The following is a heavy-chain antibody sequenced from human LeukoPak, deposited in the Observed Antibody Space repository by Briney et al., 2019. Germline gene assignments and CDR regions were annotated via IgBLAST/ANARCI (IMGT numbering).Heavy chain of an antibody. CDR1: GFIFRNYA. Sequence: GGSLRLSCAASGFIFRNYAMSWVRQAPGKGLEWVSAITGSGDTTYYADSVKGRFTISRDNTKNTLYVEMNTLRAEDTAVYYCAKWGDYDILTGYYVSDFWGQGTLVTVSS. D-gene: IGHD3-9*01. J-gene: IGHJ4*02. CDR2: ITGSGDTT. CDR3: AKWGDYDILTGYYVSDF. V-gene: IGHV3-23*01.